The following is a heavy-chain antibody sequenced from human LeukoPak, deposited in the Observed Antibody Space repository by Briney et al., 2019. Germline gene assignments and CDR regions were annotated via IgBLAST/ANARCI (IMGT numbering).Heavy chain of an antibody. J-gene: IGHJ4*02. V-gene: IGHV1-2*02. CDR1: GYTFTGYY. Sequence: ASVKVSCKASGYTFTGYYMHWVRQAPGQGLEWMGWINPNSGGTNYAQKFQGRVTMTRDTSTSTVYMELSSLRSEDTAVYYCATWPSSLHMAFFDYWGQGTLVTVSS. CDR3: ATWPSSLHMAFFDY. CDR2: INPNSGGT. D-gene: IGHD2-2*01.